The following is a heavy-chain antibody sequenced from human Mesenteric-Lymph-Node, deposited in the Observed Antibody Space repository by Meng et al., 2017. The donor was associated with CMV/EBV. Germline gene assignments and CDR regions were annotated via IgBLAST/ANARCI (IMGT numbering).Heavy chain of an antibody. J-gene: IGHJ5*02. Sequence: ASVKVSCKASGYTFTGYYMHWVRQAPGQGLEWMGWINPNSGGTNYAQKFQGRVTMTRDTSISTVYMEVSRLGSDDTAVYYCAGVDYASAPYSWFDPWGQGTLVTVSS. V-gene: IGHV1-2*02. D-gene: IGHD4-17*01. CDR2: INPNSGGT. CDR3: AGVDYASAPYSWFDP. CDR1: GYTFTGYY.